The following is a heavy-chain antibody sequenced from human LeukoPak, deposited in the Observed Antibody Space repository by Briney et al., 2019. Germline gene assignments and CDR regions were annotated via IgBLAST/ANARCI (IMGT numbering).Heavy chain of an antibody. V-gene: IGHV1-2*06. CDR1: GYTFTGYH. D-gene: IGHD2-2*01. J-gene: IGHJ4*02. Sequence: GASVKVSCKASGYTFTGYHMHWVRQAPGQGLEWMGRINPNSGDTNYAQKFQGRVTMTRDTSISTAYTELSRLRSDDTAVYYCARDYCSSTSCLFDCWGQGTLVTVSS. CDR2: INPNSGDT. CDR3: ARDYCSSTSCLFDC.